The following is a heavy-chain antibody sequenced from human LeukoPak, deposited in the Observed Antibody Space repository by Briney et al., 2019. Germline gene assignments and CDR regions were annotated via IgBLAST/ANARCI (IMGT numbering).Heavy chain of an antibody. CDR2: IIPILGIA. J-gene: IGHJ4*02. D-gene: IGHD5-24*01. Sequence: SVKVSCKASGGTFGSYAISWVRQAPGQGLEWMGRIIPILGIANYAQKFQGRVTIAADKSTSTAYMELSSLRSEDTAVYYCARELEMATTRGGDYWGQGTLVTVSS. V-gene: IGHV1-69*04. CDR3: ARELEMATTRGGDY. CDR1: GGTFGSYA.